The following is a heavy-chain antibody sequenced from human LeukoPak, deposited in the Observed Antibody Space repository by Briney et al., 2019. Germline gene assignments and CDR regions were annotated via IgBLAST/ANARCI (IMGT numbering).Heavy chain of an antibody. V-gene: IGHV1-2*04. J-gene: IGHJ6*02. CDR3: ARELARDYYYGMDV. Sequence: ASVKVSCKASGYTFTSYDINWVRQATGQGLEWMGWINPNSGGTNYAQKFQGWVTMTRDTSISTAYMELSRLRSDDTAVYYCARELARDYYYGMDVWGQGTTVTVSS. CDR2: INPNSGGT. CDR1: GYTFTSYD. D-gene: IGHD3-10*01.